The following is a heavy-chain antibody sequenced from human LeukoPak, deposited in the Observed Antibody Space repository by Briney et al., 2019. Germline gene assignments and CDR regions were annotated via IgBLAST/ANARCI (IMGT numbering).Heavy chain of an antibody. CDR3: ARDVTYHGGDWFDP. CDR2: IRSTATSI. D-gene: IGHD4-23*01. V-gene: IGHV3-48*04. Sequence: PGGSLRLSCAASEFTFSSYSMSWVRQAPGKGLEWVSYIRSTATSIYYADSVKGRFTVSRDNAKNSLYLQMNSLRAEDTAVYYCARDVTYHGGDWFDPWGQGTLVTVSS. J-gene: IGHJ5*02. CDR1: EFTFSSYS.